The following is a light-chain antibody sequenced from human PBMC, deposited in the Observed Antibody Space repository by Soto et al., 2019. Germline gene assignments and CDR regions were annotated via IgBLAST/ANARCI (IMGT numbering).Light chain of an antibody. J-gene: IGKJ3*01. V-gene: IGKV1-5*03. CDR1: QSISSW. CDR3: QQSFT. CDR2: KAS. Sequence: DIQMTQSPSTLSASVGDRVTITCRASQSISSWLAWYQPKPGKAPKLLIYKASSLESGVPSRFSGSGSGTEFTLTISSLQPDDFATYYCQQSFTFGPGTKVAIK.